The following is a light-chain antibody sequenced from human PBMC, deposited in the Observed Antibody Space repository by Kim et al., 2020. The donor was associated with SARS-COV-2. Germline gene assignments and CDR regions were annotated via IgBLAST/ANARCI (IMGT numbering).Light chain of an antibody. J-gene: IGKJ2*01. CDR3: QQRSNWPYT. V-gene: IGKV3-11*01. Sequence: SSSPGERATLSCRASQSDSSYLAWYQQKPGQAPRLLIYDASNRATGIPARFSGSGSGTDFTLTISSLEPEDFAVYYCQQRSNWPYTFGQGTKLEI. CDR2: DAS. CDR1: QSDSSY.